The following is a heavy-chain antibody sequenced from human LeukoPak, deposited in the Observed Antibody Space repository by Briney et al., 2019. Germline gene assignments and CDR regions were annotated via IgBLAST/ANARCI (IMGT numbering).Heavy chain of an antibody. CDR2: INHSGST. J-gene: IGHJ6*02. CDR1: GGSFSGYY. Sequence: SETLSLTCAVYGGSFSGYYWSWIRQPPGKGLEWIGEINHSGSTNYNPSLKSRVTISVDTSKNQFSLKLSSVTAADTAVYYCARGHITMVRGVIINYYYYYGMDVWGQGTTVTVSS. V-gene: IGHV4-34*01. CDR3: ARGHITMVRGVIINYYYYYGMDV. D-gene: IGHD3-10*01.